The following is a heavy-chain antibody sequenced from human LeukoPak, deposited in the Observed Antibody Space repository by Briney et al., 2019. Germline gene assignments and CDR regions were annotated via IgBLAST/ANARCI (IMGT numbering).Heavy chain of an antibody. J-gene: IGHJ4*02. CDR1: GFTFSSYA. CDR3: AKADDDSPGHTNYFDY. V-gene: IGHV3-23*01. CDR2: ISGSGAGT. D-gene: IGHD3-22*01. Sequence: GGSLRLSCAASGFTFSSYAMGWVRQAPGKGLEWVSSISGSGAGTYYADSVKGRCTISRDNSKNTLYLQMNSLRAEDTAVYYCAKADDDSPGHTNYFDYWGQGTLVTVSS.